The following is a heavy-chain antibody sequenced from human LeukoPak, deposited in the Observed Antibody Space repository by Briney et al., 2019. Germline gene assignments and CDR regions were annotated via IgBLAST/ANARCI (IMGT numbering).Heavy chain of an antibody. CDR3: ARIGPVVVVPAAIYYFDY. CDR1: GYTFNSYA. Sequence: ASVKVSCKASGYTFNSYAMSWVRQAPGQGLEWVGWIITYNGNTHYAQKLQGRVTLTTDTSTSTAYMELRSLTSDDTAVYYCARIGPVVVVPAAIYYFDYWGQGTLVTVSS. D-gene: IGHD2-2*02. J-gene: IGHJ4*02. CDR2: IITYNGNT. V-gene: IGHV1-18*01.